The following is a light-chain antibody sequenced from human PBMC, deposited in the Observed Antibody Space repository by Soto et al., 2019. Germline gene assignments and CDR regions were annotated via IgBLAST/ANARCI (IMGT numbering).Light chain of an antibody. CDR1: QGISDY. CDR3: QQFNAYPLT. J-gene: IGKJ4*01. Sequence: DIQLTQSPSFLSSSVGDRVTISCRASQGISDYLAWYQQKPGKAPKLLIYGASTLQSGAPSRFCGSASGTEFTLTISSLQPEDFATYFCQQFNAYPLTFGGGTKLEIK. CDR2: GAS. V-gene: IGKV1-9*01.